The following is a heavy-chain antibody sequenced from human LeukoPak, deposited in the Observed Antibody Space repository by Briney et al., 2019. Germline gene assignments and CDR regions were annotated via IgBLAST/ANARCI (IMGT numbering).Heavy chain of an antibody. D-gene: IGHD3-16*01. J-gene: IGHJ4*02. CDR3: MRDGPSWGLL. V-gene: IGHV4-4*07. CDR1: GISINPYY. Sequence: SETLSLTCTVSGISINPYYWTWIRQPAGKGLEWIGRIIYTTGSTNYNPSLSSRVTMSVDTSKDQISLKLTYVTAADTAMYYCMRDGPSWGLLWGLGTLVTVPS. CDR2: IIYTTGST.